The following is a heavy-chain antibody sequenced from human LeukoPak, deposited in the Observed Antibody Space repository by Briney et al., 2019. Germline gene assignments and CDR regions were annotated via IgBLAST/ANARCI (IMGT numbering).Heavy chain of an antibody. CDR1: GVTLSNYA. D-gene: IGHD3-10*01. V-gene: IGHV3-23*01. Sequence: GGSLRLSCVASGVTLSNYAMSWARQAPGKGLEWVSGISSSGSGGNTYYADSVKGRFTISRDSSRNTLYLQMNSLRAEDTAVYYCARAPGLMVGFFDYWGQGTLVTVSS. CDR2: ISSSGSGGNT. J-gene: IGHJ4*02. CDR3: ARAPGLMVGFFDY.